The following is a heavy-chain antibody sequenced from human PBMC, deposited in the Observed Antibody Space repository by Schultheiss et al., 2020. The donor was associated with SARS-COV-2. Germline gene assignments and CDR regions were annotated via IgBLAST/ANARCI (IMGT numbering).Heavy chain of an antibody. CDR2: ISGSDGST. CDR1: GGSISSYY. Sequence: ETLSLTCTVSGGSISSYYWSWIRQPPGKGLEWVSAISGSDGSTYYADSVKGRFTISRDNSKNTLYLQMNSLRPDDTAVYYCARDLKAVAVFGFDYWGQGTLVTVSS. CDR3: ARDLKAVAVFGFDY. D-gene: IGHD6-19*01. V-gene: IGHV3-23*01. J-gene: IGHJ4*02.